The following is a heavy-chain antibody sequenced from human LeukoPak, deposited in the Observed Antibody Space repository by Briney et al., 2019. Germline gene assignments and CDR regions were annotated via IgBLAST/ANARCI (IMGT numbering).Heavy chain of an antibody. Sequence: GGSLRLSCAASGFTFDDYAVHWVRGAPGGGLVWVSGMSWNSGSIGYADSVKGRFTIPRDNAKNSLYRQMNSLRAEDTALYYCAKDKHYYGSGTICDWGQGTLVTVSS. CDR3: AKDKHYYGSGTICD. CDR1: GFTFDDYA. J-gene: IGHJ4*02. CDR2: MSWNSGSI. D-gene: IGHD3-10*01. V-gene: IGHV3-9*01.